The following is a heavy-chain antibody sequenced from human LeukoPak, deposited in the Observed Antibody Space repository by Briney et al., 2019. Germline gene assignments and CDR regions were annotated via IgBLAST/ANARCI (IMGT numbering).Heavy chain of an antibody. CDR1: GCSISSGGYS. D-gene: IGHD2-15*01. CDR3: ARGTLGYDY. V-gene: IGHV4-30-2*01. CDR2: IYHSGST. Sequence: PPETLSLTCAVSGCSISSGGYSWSWIRQPPGKGLEWIGYIYHSGSTYYNPSLKSRVTISVDRSKNQFSLKLSSVTAADTAVYYCARGTLGYDYWGQGTLVTVSS. J-gene: IGHJ4*02.